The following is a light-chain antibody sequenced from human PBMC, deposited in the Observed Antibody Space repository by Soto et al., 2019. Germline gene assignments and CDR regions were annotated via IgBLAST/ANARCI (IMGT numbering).Light chain of an antibody. CDR1: NIGSKS. J-gene: IGLJ1*01. CDR2: YDS. CDR3: QVWDSSSDHSV. Sequence: SYELTQPPSVSVAPGKTARITCGGNNIGSKSVHWYQQKPGQAPVLVIYYDSDRPSGIPERFSGSNSGNTATLTISRVEAGDEADYYCQVWDSSSDHSVFGTRTKVTVL. V-gene: IGLV3-21*04.